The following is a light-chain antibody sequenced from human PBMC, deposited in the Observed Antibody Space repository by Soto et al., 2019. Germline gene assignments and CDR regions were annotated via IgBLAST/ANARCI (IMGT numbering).Light chain of an antibody. Sequence: DIQMTQSPSSLSASVGDRVTITCRASQGFSNYLAWYQQKPGKVPKLLIYAASSLQSGVPSRFSGSGSGTDFTLTISSLQPEDVATYYCQEYNGARWTFGQGTKVEIK. CDR1: QGFSNY. J-gene: IGKJ1*01. CDR2: AAS. CDR3: QEYNGARWT. V-gene: IGKV1-27*01.